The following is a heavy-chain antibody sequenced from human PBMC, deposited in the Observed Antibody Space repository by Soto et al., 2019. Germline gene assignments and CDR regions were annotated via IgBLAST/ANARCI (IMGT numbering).Heavy chain of an antibody. J-gene: IGHJ4*02. CDR3: ARSPYAYGVY. Sequence: GESLSVSCTASGFTFGDYAMNWIRLAPGKGLEWVSYISSSGTTTFYADPVKGRFTISRDNVKNSLDLQMNSLRVEDTAVYYCARSPYAYGVYWGQGTLVTVSS. CDR1: GFTFGDYA. D-gene: IGHD3-16*01. V-gene: IGHV3-11*01. CDR2: ISSSGTTT.